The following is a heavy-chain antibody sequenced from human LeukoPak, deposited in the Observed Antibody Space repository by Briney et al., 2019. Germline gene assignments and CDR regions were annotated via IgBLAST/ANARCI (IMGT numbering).Heavy chain of an antibody. V-gene: IGHV3-11*01. CDR2: ISSSGSTI. CDR1: GFTFSDYY. Sequence: GGSLRLSCAASGFTFSDYYMSWIRQAPGKGLEWVSYISSSGSTIYYADSVKGRFTISRDNAKNSLYLQMNSLRAEDTAVYYCAKDRGLYYDILTGYSYFDYWGQGTLVTVSS. D-gene: IGHD3-9*01. J-gene: IGHJ4*02. CDR3: AKDRGLYYDILTGYSYFDY.